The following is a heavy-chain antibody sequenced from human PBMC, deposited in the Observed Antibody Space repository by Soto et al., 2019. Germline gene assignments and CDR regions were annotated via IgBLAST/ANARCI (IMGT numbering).Heavy chain of an antibody. V-gene: IGHV3-30*18. CDR3: AKDRGRFLEWSYFDY. CDR2: ISYDGSNK. Sequence: GGSLRLSCAASGFTFSSYGMHWVRQAPGKGLEWVAVISYDGSNKYYADSVKGRFTISRDNSKNTLYLQMNSLRAEDTAVYYCAKDRGRFLEWSYFDYWGQGTLVTVSS. J-gene: IGHJ4*02. D-gene: IGHD3-3*01. CDR1: GFTFSSYG.